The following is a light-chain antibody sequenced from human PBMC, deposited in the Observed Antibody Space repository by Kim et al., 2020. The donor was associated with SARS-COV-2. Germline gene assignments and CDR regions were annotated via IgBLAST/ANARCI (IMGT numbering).Light chain of an antibody. CDR2: DTS. CDR3: HHRINWPVT. Sequence: EIVLTQSPATLSLSPGERATLSCRASESVNNYLAWYQQKPGQAPRLLIYDTSNRATGIPARFSGSGSGTDFTLTISSLEPEDFAVYYCHHRINWPVTFGGGTKVEIK. V-gene: IGKV3-11*01. J-gene: IGKJ4*01. CDR1: ESVNNY.